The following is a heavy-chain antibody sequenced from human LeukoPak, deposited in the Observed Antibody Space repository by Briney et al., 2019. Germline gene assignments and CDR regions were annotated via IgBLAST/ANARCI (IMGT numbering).Heavy chain of an antibody. Sequence: ASVKVSCKASGYTFTGYYMHWVRQAPGQGLEWMGWINPNSGGTICAQKFQGRVTMTRDTSISTAYIDLSRLRSDDTAMYYCAKGTTVVPNFHYWGEGTLVTVSS. CDR1: GYTFTGYY. CDR3: AKGTTVVPNFHY. CDR2: INPNSGGT. D-gene: IGHD4-11*01. J-gene: IGHJ4*02. V-gene: IGHV1-2*02.